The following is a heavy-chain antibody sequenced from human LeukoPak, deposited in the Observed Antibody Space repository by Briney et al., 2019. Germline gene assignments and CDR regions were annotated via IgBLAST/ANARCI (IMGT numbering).Heavy chain of an antibody. Sequence: SQTLSLTCAVSGGSISSGGYFWSWIRHHPRKGLEWIGYISYSGFTQYNPSLQNRVTISIDTSKKQFSLKLTSVTAADTAVYYCARDWPDYGGHWSFDYWGQGTLVTVSS. CDR3: ARDWPDYGGHWSFDY. D-gene: IGHD4-23*01. V-gene: IGHV4-31*11. CDR2: ISYSGFT. J-gene: IGHJ4*02. CDR1: GGSISSGGYF.